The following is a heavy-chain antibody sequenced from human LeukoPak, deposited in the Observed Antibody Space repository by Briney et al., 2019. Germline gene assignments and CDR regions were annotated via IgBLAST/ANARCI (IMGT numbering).Heavy chain of an antibody. V-gene: IGHV4-34*01. CDR1: GGSLSGYY. J-gene: IGHJ4*02. CDR2: INHSGGT. D-gene: IGHD5-24*01. Sequence: SETLSLTCAVYGGSLSGYYWSWLRQPPGKGLEWIGEINHSGGTNYNPSLKTRVTISVDTSKNQFSLKLSSVTAADTAIYYCARGSRWTRKYYFDFWGQGTLVTVSS. CDR3: ARGSRWTRKYYFDF.